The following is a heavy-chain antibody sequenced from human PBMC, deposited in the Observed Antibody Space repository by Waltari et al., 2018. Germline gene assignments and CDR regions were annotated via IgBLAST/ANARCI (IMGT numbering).Heavy chain of an antibody. V-gene: IGHV1-18*01. CDR3: ASDDIPYNSYGGSLFDY. J-gene: IGHJ4*02. CDR1: GYTFTSYG. Sequence: QVQLVQSGAEVKKPGASVKVSCKASGYTFTSYGISWVRQAPGQGLEWMGWISAYKGNTNYAQKLQGRVTMTTDKSTSTAYMELRSLRSDDTAVDYCASDDIPYNSYGGSLFDYWGPGTLVTVSS. D-gene: IGHD2-15*01. CDR2: ISAYKGNT.